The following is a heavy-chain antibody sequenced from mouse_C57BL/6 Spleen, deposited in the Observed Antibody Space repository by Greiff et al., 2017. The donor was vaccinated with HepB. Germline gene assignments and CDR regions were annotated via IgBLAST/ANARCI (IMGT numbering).Heavy chain of an antibody. V-gene: IGHV7-3*01. Sequence: EVNVVESGGGLVQPGGSLSLSCAASGFTFTDYYMSWVRQPPGKALEWLGFIRNKANGYTTEYSASVKGRFTISRDNSQSILYLQMNALRAEDSATYYCARLTTVPGTYFDVWGTGTTVTVSS. J-gene: IGHJ1*03. CDR2: IRNKANGYTT. D-gene: IGHD1-1*01. CDR3: ARLTTVPGTYFDV. CDR1: GFTFTDYY.